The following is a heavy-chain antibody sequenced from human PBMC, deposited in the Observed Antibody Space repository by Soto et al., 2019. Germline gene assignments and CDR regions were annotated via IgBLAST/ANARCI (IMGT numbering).Heavy chain of an antibody. Sequence: SETLSLTCTVSGGSIYTGGFYWTWIRQLPGKGLEWLGYSYYTGSTQYTPSLKSRLSISTDTSDNQFSLRLNSVTAADTAVYYCATALVTSRARGDCWGQGTPGTVS. V-gene: IGHV4-31*03. CDR1: GGSIYTGGFY. CDR2: SYYTGST. D-gene: IGHD1-26*01. J-gene: IGHJ4*02. CDR3: ATALVTSRARGDC.